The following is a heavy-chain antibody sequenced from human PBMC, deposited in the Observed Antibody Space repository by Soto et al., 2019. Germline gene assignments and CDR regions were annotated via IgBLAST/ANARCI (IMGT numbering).Heavy chain of an antibody. CDR2: IYYSGST. J-gene: IGHJ5*02. V-gene: IGHV4-39*01. CDR1: GFSVTANS. CDR3: ARQEGRKVKWFDP. D-gene: IGHD3-22*01. Sequence: PGGSLRLSCAASGFSVTANSMSWVRQPPGKGLEWIGSIYYSGSTYYNPSLKSRVTISVDTSKNQFSLKLSSVTAADTAVYYCARQEGRKVKWFDPWGQGTLVTVSS.